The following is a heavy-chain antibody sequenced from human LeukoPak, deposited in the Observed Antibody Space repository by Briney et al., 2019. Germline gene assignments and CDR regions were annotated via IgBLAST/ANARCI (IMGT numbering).Heavy chain of an antibody. CDR2: ISGTGNSP. J-gene: IGHJ4*02. D-gene: IGHD6-13*01. V-gene: IGHV3-23*01. CDR1: GFTFSTYA. Sequence: GGSLRLSCAASGFTFSTYAMSWVRQAPGKGLEWVSAISGTGNSPYYGDSVKGRFTISRDNSKNTLYLQMNSLRAEDTAVYYCARDVAAAGYFDYWGQGTLVTVSS. CDR3: ARDVAAAGYFDY.